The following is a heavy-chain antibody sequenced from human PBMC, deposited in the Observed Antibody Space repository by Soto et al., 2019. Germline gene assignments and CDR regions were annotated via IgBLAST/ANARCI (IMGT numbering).Heavy chain of an antibody. D-gene: IGHD6-13*01. J-gene: IGHJ4*02. CDR1: GGSISSGGFS. V-gene: IGHV4-30-2*01. Sequence: SETLSLTCSVSGGSISSGGFSWNWIRQPPGKGLEWIAYIYHSGSAYYNPSLQSRVNISVDKSNNQFSLRLTSVTAADTAVYYCARGGRSWPRFDSWGQGTLVTVSS. CDR2: IYHSGSA. CDR3: ARGGRSWPRFDS.